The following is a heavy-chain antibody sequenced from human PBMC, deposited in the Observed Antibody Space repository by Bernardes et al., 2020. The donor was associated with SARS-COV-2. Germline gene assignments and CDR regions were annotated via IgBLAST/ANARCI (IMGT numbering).Heavy chain of an antibody. Sequence: SETLSLTCSIFGGSISTGGYYWGWIRQSPGKGLEWIGRVFYTGSTSYSPSLNSRVTISVDTSKNQVFLKLSSVTAADTAVYFCARPKTTPFGGILARRVTPDIDAFDIWGPGTLVVVSS. V-gene: IGHV4-39*01. CDR2: VFYTGST. CDR3: ARPKTTPFGGILARRVTPDIDAFDI. J-gene: IGHJ3*02. CDR1: GGSISTGGYY. D-gene: IGHD3-16*02.